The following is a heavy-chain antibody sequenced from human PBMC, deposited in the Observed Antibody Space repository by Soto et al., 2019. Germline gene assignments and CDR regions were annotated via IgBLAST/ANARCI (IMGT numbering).Heavy chain of an antibody. CDR1: GASISSYY. J-gene: IGHJ4*02. Sequence: SETLSLTCTVSGASISSYYWNWIRQPPGKGLEWIGYMHDSGSTSYNPSLKSRVTISVDTSRNQLSLNLTSVTAADTAVYYCAAPPRYWGQGTLVTVS. CDR2: MHDSGST. V-gene: IGHV4-59*01. D-gene: IGHD6-6*01. CDR3: AAPPRY.